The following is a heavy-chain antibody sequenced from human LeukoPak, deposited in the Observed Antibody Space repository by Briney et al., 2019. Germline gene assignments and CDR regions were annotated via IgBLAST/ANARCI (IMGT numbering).Heavy chain of an antibody. J-gene: IGHJ5*02. CDR3: ARALYSGSYSRFDP. D-gene: IGHD1-26*01. CDR1: GGSISSGSYY. CDR2: IYTSGST. V-gene: IGHV4-61*02. Sequence: SETLSLTCTVSGGSISSGSYYWSWIRQPAGKGLEWIGRIYTSGSTNYNPSLKSRVTISVDRSKNQFSLKLSSVTAADAAVYYCARALYSGSYSRFDPWGQGTLVTVSS.